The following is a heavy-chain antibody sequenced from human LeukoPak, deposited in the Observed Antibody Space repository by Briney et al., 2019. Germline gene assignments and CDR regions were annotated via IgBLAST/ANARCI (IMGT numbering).Heavy chain of an antibody. D-gene: IGHD4-23*01. CDR1: GGSFSGYY. V-gene: IGHV4-34*01. J-gene: IGHJ5*02. CDR3: ASDCARGLPDSGVNPYNWFDP. CDR2: INHSGST. Sequence: SETLSLTCAVYGGSFSGYYWSWIRQPPGKVLEWIGEINHSGSTNYNPSLKSRVTISVDTSKNQFSLKLSSVTAADTAVYYCASDCARGLPDSGVNPYNWFDPWDQGTRVTVSS.